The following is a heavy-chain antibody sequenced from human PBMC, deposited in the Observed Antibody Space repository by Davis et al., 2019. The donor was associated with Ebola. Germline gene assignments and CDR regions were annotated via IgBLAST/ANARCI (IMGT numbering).Heavy chain of an antibody. J-gene: IGHJ4*02. Sequence: HTGGSLRLSFAASGFSFSSYWMHWVRQVPGKGLVWVSRIKTDGSLTGYGDSVQGRFIIPRDNAKNTVYLQMNDLRAEDTAVYYCAREGRVFALDYWGQGALVTVSS. D-gene: IGHD3-3*01. CDR2: IKTDGSLT. CDR3: AREGRVFALDY. V-gene: IGHV3-74*01. CDR1: GFSFSSYW.